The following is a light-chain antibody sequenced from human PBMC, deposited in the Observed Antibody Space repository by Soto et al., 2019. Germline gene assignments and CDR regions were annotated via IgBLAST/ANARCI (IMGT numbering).Light chain of an antibody. J-gene: IGKJ2*01. CDR3: QQYGTSPYT. V-gene: IGKV3-20*01. Sequence: EIVLTQSPGTLSLSPGERATLSCRASQSISSTHLAWYQQKPGQAPRLLIYGASTRATGIPDRFSGSGSGTDFTLTISRLEPEDFAAYYCQQYGTSPYTFGQGTKVDIK. CDR1: QSISSTH. CDR2: GAS.